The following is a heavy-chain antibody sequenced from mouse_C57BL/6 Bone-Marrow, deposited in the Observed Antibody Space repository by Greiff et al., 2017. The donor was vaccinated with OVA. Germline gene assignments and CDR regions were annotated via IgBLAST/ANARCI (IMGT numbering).Heavy chain of an antibody. CDR3: ARYEGGYWYFDV. CDR1: GFTFTDYY. Sequence: EVQLQQSGGGLVQPGGSLSLSCAASGFTFTDYYMSWVRQPPGKALEWLGFIRNKANGYTTEYSASVKGRFTISRDNSQSILYLQMNALRAEDSATYYCARYEGGYWYFDVWGTGTTVTVSS. J-gene: IGHJ1*03. CDR2: IRNKANGYTT. V-gene: IGHV7-3*01.